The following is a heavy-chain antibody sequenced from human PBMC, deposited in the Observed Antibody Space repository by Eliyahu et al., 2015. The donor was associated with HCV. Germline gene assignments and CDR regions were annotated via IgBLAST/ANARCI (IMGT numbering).Heavy chain of an antibody. Sequence: EINHSGSTNYNPSLKSRVTISVDTSKNQFSLKLSSVTAADTAVYYCARGGGQKTKKYCSSTSCYVWAGYNWFDPWGQGTLVTVSS. CDR3: ARGGGQKTKKYCSSTSCYVWAGYNWFDP. D-gene: IGHD2-2*01. J-gene: IGHJ5*02. V-gene: IGHV4-34*01. CDR2: INHSGST.